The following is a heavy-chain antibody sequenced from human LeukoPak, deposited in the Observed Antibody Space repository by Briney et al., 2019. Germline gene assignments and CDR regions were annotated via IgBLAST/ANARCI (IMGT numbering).Heavy chain of an antibody. Sequence: GSLRLSCGAFGFTFSNAWMRWVRQAPGEGLEGVGRIKSKTDGGTTDYAAPVKGRFTISRDDSKNTLYLQMNSLKTEDTAVYYCTTDSQAEIVGATYDYYWGQGTLVTVSS. CDR1: GFTFSNAW. CDR2: IKSKTDGGTT. J-gene: IGHJ4*02. V-gene: IGHV3-15*01. CDR3: TTDSQAEIVGATYDYY. D-gene: IGHD1-26*01.